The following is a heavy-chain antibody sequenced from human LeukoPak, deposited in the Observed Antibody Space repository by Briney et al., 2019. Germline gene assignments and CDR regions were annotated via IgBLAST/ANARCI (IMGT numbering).Heavy chain of an antibody. Sequence: ASVKVSCKASGYTFTGYYMHWVRQAPGQGLEWMGWINPNSGGTNYAQKFQGRVTMTRDTSISTAYMELRSLRSDDTAVYYCAVLYKVVVAAYYYYYMDVWGKGTTVTVSS. J-gene: IGHJ6*03. CDR1: GYTFTGYY. D-gene: IGHD2-15*01. CDR3: AVLYKVVVAAYYYYYMDV. CDR2: INPNSGGT. V-gene: IGHV1-2*02.